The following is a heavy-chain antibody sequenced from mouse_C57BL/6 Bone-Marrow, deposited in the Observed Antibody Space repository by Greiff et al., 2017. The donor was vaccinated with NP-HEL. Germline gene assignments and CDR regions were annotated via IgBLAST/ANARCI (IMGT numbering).Heavy chain of an antibody. J-gene: IGHJ1*03. CDR1: GYSITSGYY. CDR2: ISYDGSN. V-gene: IGHV3-6*01. CDR3: ARVRGYFDV. Sequence: DVQLQESGPGLVKPSQSLSLTSSVTGYSITSGYYWNWIRQFPGNKLEWMGYISYDGSNNYNPSLKNRISITRDTSKNQFFLKLNSVTTEDTATYYCARVRGYFDVWGTGTTVTVSS.